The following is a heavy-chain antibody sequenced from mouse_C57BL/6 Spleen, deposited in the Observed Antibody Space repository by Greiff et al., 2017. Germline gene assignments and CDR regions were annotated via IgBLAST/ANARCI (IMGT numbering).Heavy chain of an antibody. V-gene: IGHV1-78*01. J-gene: IGHJ2*01. D-gene: IGHD1-1*01. CDR3: ARSYYGSSNDY. CDR1: GYTFTDHP. CDR2: IYPRDGST. Sequence: QVQLQQSDAELVKPGASVKISCKVSGYTFTDHPIHWIKQRPEQGLEWIGYIYPRDGSTKYTEKFKGKATLTADKSYNTAYMQLNSLTSEDSAVYLCARSYYGSSNDYRGQGATLAVSS.